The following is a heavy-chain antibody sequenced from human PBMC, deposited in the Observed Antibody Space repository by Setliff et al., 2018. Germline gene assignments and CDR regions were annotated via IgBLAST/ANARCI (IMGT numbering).Heavy chain of an antibody. J-gene: IGHJ6*03. CDR3: AKSANRVQIWFGDYMDV. D-gene: IGHD3-16*01. CDR2: FSYSGGDT. V-gene: IGHV3-23*01. CDR1: GFTFSSYA. Sequence: PGGSLRLSCAAPGFTFSSYAMNWVRQAPGKGLEWVSAFSYSGGDTYYADSVKGRFTISRDNSKNTLYLQMNSLKADDTAVYYCAKSANRVQIWFGDYMDVWGKGTTVTVSS.